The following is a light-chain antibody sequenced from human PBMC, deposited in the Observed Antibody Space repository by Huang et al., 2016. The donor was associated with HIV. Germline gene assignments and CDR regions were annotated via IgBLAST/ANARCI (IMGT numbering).Light chain of an antibody. CDR2: AAS. CDR3: QQYYSTPLT. Sequence: DIQMTQSPSSLSASVGDRVTITRRASQGITNSLAWYQQKPGKAPKLLLYAASRLESGVPSRFSGSGSGTNYTLTISTLQPEDFATYYCQQYYSTPLTFGGGTKVEIK. V-gene: IGKV1-NL1*01. CDR1: QGITNS. J-gene: IGKJ4*01.